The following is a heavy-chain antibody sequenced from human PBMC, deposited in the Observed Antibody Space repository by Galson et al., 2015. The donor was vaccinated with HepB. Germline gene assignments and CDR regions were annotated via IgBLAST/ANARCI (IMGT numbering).Heavy chain of an antibody. V-gene: IGHV3-30-3*01. CDR3: ARDPPPSPPGGMVVVSPGNAFDT. J-gene: IGHJ3*02. Sequence: SLRLSCAASGFIFYHYAFHWVRQAPGKGLEWVAAVSYEGSKQFYANSVRGRFTISRAQSENTLFLQMNSLRPEDTAVYYCARDPPPSPPGGMVVVSPGNAFDTWGQGTMGTVSS. CDR1: GFIFYHYA. CDR2: VSYEGSKQ. D-gene: IGHD2-15*01.